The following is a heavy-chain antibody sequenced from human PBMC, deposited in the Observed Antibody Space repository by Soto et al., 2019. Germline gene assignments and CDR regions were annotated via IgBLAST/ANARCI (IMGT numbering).Heavy chain of an antibody. V-gene: IGHV3-9*01. J-gene: IGHJ6*02. CDR1: GFNFDDYA. CDR3: ARESESYGSGSGKSYGMDV. Sequence: GGSLRLSSASSGFNFDDYAMHRVRQIPGTGLEWVSCISWESGSIGYADSVKGRFSISRDNAKNTLHLQMNSLRAEDTAVYYCARESESYGSGSGKSYGMDVWGQGTTVTFSS. CDR2: ISWESGSI. D-gene: IGHD3-10*01.